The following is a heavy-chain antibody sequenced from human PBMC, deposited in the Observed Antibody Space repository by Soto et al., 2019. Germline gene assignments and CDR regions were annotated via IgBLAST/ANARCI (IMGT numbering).Heavy chain of an antibody. CDR2: ISAYNGNT. D-gene: IGHD2-15*01. CDR3: ARESNGYCSGGSCYDYYYGMDV. Sequence: GASVKVSCKASGYTFTSYGISWVRQAPGQGLEWMGWISAYNGNTNYAQKLQGRVTMTTDTSTSTAYMELRSLRSDDTAVYYCARESNGYCSGGSCYDYYYGMDVWGQGTTVTVSS. V-gene: IGHV1-18*04. J-gene: IGHJ6*02. CDR1: GYTFTSYG.